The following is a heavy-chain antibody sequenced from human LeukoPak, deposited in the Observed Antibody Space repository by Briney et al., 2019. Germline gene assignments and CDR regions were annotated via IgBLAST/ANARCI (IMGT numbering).Heavy chain of an antibody. Sequence: PGGTLRLSCAASGFTFSSYGMSWVRQAPGKGLEWVSAISGSGGSTYYADSVKGRFTISRDNSKNTLYLQMNSLRAEDTAVYYCARDIAATGTVDYWGQGTLVTVSS. CDR2: ISGSGGST. CDR1: GFTFSSYG. CDR3: ARDIAATGTVDY. J-gene: IGHJ4*02. D-gene: IGHD6-13*01. V-gene: IGHV3-23*01.